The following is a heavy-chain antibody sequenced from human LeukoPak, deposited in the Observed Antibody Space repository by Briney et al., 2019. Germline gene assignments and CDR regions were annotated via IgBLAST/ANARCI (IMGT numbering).Heavy chain of an antibody. CDR3: ATQILAVAGAYY. V-gene: IGHV3-23*01. Sequence: GGSLRLSCAASGFTFSSYAMSWVRQAPGKGLEWVSAISGSGGTTYYADSVRGRFTVSRDNSRNTLFLRMNSLSAEDTAVYYCATQILAVAGAYYWGQGTLVTVSS. J-gene: IGHJ4*02. CDR1: GFTFSSYA. CDR2: ISGSGGTT. D-gene: IGHD6-19*01.